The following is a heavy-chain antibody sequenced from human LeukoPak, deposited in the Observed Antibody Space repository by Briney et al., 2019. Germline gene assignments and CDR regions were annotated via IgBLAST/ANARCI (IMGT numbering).Heavy chain of an antibody. D-gene: IGHD1-1*01. CDR2: INHSGST. J-gene: IGHJ4*02. CDR1: GGSFSGYY. V-gene: IGHV4-34*01. CDR3: PXXXXSDDSQAYYFDY. Sequence: PSETLSLTCAVYGGSFSGYYWSWIRQPPGKGLEWIGEINHSGSTNYNPSLKSRVTISVDTSKNQFSLKLSSVTAADTAVYYCPXXXXSDDSQAYYFDYWGQGTLVTVSS.